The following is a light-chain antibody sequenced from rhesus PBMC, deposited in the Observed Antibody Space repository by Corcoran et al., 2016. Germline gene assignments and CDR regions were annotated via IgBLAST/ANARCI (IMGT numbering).Light chain of an antibody. J-gene: IGKJ4*01. V-gene: IGKV1-33*02. Sequence: DIQMTQSPSSLSTSVGDRVTITCQASQGISNWLAWYTQKPGKAPNLLIYAESSLQSGVPSRFSGSGSGTEFTLTISSLQPEDFATYYCQQHNSKPLTFGGGTKVELK. CDR1: QGISNW. CDR2: AES. CDR3: QQHNSKPLT.